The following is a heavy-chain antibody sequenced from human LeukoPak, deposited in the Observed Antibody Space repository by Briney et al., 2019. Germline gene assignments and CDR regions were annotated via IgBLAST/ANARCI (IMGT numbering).Heavy chain of an antibody. V-gene: IGHV4-59*01. CDR3: ARGSGIYGSGSYSAD. D-gene: IGHD3-10*01. CDR2: INYSGST. J-gene: IGHJ4*02. Sequence: PSETLSLTCTVSGGSISRYFWDWLRQTPGKGLEWIGHINYSGSTNYNPSLKSRVTILLDTSKNQFSLNLSSVAAADTAVYHCARGSGIYGSGSYSADWGQGTLVTVSS. CDR1: GGSISRYF.